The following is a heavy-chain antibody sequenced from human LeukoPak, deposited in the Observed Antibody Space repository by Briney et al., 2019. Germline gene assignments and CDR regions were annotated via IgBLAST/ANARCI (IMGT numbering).Heavy chain of an antibody. CDR3: AKCESWNNLSYYYYYAMGV. CDR2: ISYDGSNR. Sequence: GRSLRRSCAVSGLTFSSYGMHWVRQAPGKGLEWVAVISYDGSNRYYADSVKGRFTISRDNSKNTLYLQMNSLRTEDTAVYYCAKCESWNNLSYYYYYAMGVWGQGTTVTVSS. D-gene: IGHD1/OR15-1a*01. CDR1: GLTFSSYG. V-gene: IGHV3-30*18. J-gene: IGHJ6*02.